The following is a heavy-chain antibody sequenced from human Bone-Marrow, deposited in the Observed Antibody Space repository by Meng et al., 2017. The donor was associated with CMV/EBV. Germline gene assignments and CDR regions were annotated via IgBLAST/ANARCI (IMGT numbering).Heavy chain of an antibody. CDR3: ARGSTDRDAFDI. D-gene: IGHD4-11*01. CDR1: GGSISSSSYY. J-gene: IGHJ3*02. CDR2: IYYSGST. V-gene: IGHV4-39*01. Sequence: SETLSLTCTVSGGSISSSSYYWGWIRQPPGKGLEWIGSIYYSGSTYYNPSLKSRVTISVDTSKNQFSLKLSSVTAADTAVYYCARGSTDRDAFDIWGQGTMVTVSS.